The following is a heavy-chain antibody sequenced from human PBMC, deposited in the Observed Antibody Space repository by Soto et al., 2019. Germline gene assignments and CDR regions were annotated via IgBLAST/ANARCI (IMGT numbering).Heavy chain of an antibody. J-gene: IGHJ4*02. CDR3: ARGRRHQWQSFDD. D-gene: IGHD2-8*01. CDR2: IYYSGST. V-gene: IGHV4-30-4*01. Sequence: SETLSLTCTVSGGSISSGDYYWSWIRQPPGKGLEWIGYIYYSGSTYYNPSLKSRVTISVDTSKNQFSLKLSSVTAADTAVYYCARGRRHQWQSFDDSGQGTLVTVSS. CDR1: GGSISSGDYY.